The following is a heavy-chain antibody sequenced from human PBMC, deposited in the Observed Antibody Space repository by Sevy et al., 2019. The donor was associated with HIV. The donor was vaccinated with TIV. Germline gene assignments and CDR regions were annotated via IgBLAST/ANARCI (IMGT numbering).Heavy chain of an antibody. CDR1: GYSISSGYY. Sequence: SETLSLTCGVSGYSISSGYYWGWIRQPPGKGLEWIGSIYHSGSTYSNPSLKSRVTISVDTSKNQFSLKLSSVTAADTAVYYCARGGYTYGKGYFDYWGKGTLVTVSS. D-gene: IGHD5-18*01. CDR2: IYHSGST. CDR3: ARGGYTYGKGYFDY. J-gene: IGHJ4*02. V-gene: IGHV4-38-2*01.